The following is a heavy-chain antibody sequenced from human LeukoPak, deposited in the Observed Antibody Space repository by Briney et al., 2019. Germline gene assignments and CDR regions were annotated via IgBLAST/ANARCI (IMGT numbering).Heavy chain of an antibody. CDR3: ASPLLQLDDLPYHMDV. D-gene: IGHD6-6*01. CDR1: GYYFTGYY. J-gene: IGHJ6*03. CDR2: INPNSGAT. Sequence: ASVKVSCKASGYYFTGYYMHWVRQAPGQGLEWMGWINPNSGATNYAQKFQGRVTMTRDTSISTAYMELSRLTSDDTAVYYCASPLLQLDDLPYHMDVWGTGTTVSVSS. V-gene: IGHV1-2*02.